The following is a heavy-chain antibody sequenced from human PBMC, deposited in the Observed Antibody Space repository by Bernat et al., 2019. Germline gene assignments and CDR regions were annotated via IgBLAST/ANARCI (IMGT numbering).Heavy chain of an antibody. Sequence: QVQLQESGPGLVKPSETLSLTCTVSGGSISSYYWSWIRQPPGKGLEWIGYIYYSGSTNYNPSLKSRVTISVDTSKNQFSLKLSSVTAADTAVYYCARGHTVTAALWGQGTLVTVSS. CDR1: GGSISSYY. J-gene: IGHJ4*02. CDR2: IYYSGST. D-gene: IGHD4-17*01. CDR3: ARGHTVTAAL. V-gene: IGHV4-59*01.